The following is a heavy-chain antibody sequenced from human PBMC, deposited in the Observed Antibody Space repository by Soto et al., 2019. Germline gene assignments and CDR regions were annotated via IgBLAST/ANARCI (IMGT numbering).Heavy chain of an antibody. CDR1: GGSIRDYF. J-gene: IGHJ4*02. D-gene: IGHD4-17*01. V-gene: IGHV4-59*01. CDR2: IYYSGRT. CDR3: ARVGGADFGDSWGFDY. Sequence: SETLSLTCTVSGGSIRDYFWTWIRQPPGKGLEWIGYIYYSGRTNYNPSLKSRVSISVDTSKNHFSLQLRSVTAADTAVYYCARVGGADFGDSWGFDYWGQGTLVTVSS.